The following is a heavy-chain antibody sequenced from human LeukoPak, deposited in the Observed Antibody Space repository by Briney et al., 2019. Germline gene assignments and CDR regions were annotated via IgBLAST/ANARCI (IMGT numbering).Heavy chain of an antibody. CDR3: AISPKHGDFDY. Sequence: ASVKVSCKASGYTFTSYGISWVRQAPGQGLEWVGWISAYNGNTNYAQKLQGRVAMTTDTSTSTAYMELRSLRSDDTAVYYCAISPKHGDFDYWGQGTLVTVSS. D-gene: IGHD4-17*01. J-gene: IGHJ4*02. CDR1: GYTFTSYG. CDR2: ISAYNGNT. V-gene: IGHV1-18*01.